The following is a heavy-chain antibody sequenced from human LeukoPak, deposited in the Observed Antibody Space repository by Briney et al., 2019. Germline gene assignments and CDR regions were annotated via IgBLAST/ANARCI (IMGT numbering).Heavy chain of an antibody. D-gene: IGHD6-13*01. V-gene: IGHV3-21*01. CDR2: ITTSSDYK. Sequence: GGSLRLSCAASGFTFSAYTMSWVRQAPGKGLEWVSSITTSSDYKYYADSLRGRLTISRDNAKNPLFLQMNSLRGDDTAVYYCARDPAATPLDYWGQGILVTVSS. CDR3: ARDPAATPLDY. J-gene: IGHJ4*02. CDR1: GFTFSAYT.